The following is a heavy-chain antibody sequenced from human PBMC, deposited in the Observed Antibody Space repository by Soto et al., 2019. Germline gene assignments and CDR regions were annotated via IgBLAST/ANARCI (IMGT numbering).Heavy chain of an antibody. CDR3: ARQGPFRHFDWLSMEAWFDP. Sequence: SVKVSCKASGGTFSSYAISWVRQAPGQGLEWMGGIIPIFGTANYAQKFQGRVTITADESTSTAYMELSSLRSEDTAVYYCARQGPFRHFDWLSMEAWFDPWGQGTLVTVSS. J-gene: IGHJ5*02. V-gene: IGHV1-69*13. CDR2: IIPIFGTA. D-gene: IGHD3-9*01. CDR1: GGTFSSYA.